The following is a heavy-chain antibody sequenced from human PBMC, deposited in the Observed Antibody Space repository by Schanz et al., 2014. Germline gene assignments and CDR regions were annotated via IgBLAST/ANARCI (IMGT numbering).Heavy chain of an antibody. Sequence: DVQLVESGGGLVQPGGSLRLSCAASGFTFTVHYMSWVRQAPGKGLEWVTDIKEDGSKKYHVDSVRGRFTSSRDNTKNSLYLQWISMTAEDADVYAGARYSRYCTGLDYQGDAFDLWGQGTLVTVSS. CDR2: IKEDGSKK. D-gene: IGHD2-8*02. CDR1: GFTFTVHY. CDR3: ARYSRYCTGLDYQGDAFDL. V-gene: IGHV3-7*01. J-gene: IGHJ3*01.